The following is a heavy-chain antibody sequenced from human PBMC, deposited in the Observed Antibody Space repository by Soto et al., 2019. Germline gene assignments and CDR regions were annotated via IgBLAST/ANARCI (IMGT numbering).Heavy chain of an antibody. CDR1: GGSFSGYY. D-gene: IGHD2-2*01. J-gene: IGHJ5*02. CDR3: ARGAIVVVPAVIRSGGNWFDP. V-gene: IGHV4-34*01. Sequence: PSETLSLTCAVYGGSFSGYYWSWIRQPPGKGLEWIGEINHSGSTNYNPSLKSRVTISVDTSKNQFSLKLSSVTAADTAVYYCARGAIVVVPAVIRSGGNWFDPWGQGTLVTVSS. CDR2: INHSGST.